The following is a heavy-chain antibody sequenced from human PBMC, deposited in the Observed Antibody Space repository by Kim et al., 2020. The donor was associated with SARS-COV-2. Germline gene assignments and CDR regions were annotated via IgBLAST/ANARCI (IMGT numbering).Heavy chain of an antibody. D-gene: IGHD6-13*01. J-gene: IGHJ5*02. CDR3: APTNTYSRTWPDRNWFDP. CDR2: IYYSGTT. V-gene: IGHV4-39*01. CDR1: GGSISSSSYY. Sequence: SETLSLTCTVSGGSISSSSYYWGWIRQPPGKGLDWIGSIYYSGTTYSNPSLNSRVTISVDTSKNQFSLKLSPVTAADTAVYYCAPTNTYSRTWPDRNWFDPWGQGTLVTVSS.